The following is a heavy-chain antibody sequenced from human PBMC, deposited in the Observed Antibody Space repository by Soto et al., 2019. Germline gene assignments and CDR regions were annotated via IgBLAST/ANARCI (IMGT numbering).Heavy chain of an antibody. D-gene: IGHD3-16*02. Sequence: PSETLSLTCTVSGGSISSYYWSWIRQPPGKGLEWIGYIYYSGSTNYNPSLKSRVTISVDTSKNQFSLKLSSVTAADTAVYYCARVVDYDYVWGSYRYSCYFDYWGQGTLVTVSS. CDR3: ARVVDYDYVWGSYRYSCYFDY. J-gene: IGHJ4*02. CDR1: GGSISSYY. V-gene: IGHV4-59*01. CDR2: IYYSGST.